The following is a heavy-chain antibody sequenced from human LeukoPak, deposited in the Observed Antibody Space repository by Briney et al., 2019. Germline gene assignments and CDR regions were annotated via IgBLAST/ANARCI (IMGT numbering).Heavy chain of an antibody. CDR2: IYYSGST. D-gene: IGHD6-13*01. V-gene: IGHV4-39*01. Sequence: SETLSLTCTVSGGSISSSSYYWGWIRQPPGKGLEWIGSIYYSGSTYYNPSLKSRVTISVDTSKNQFSLKLSSVTAADTAVYYCARRTGYSSSWYSLSWFDPWGQGTLVTVSS. CDR3: ARRTGYSSSWYSLSWFDP. J-gene: IGHJ5*02. CDR1: GGSISSSSYY.